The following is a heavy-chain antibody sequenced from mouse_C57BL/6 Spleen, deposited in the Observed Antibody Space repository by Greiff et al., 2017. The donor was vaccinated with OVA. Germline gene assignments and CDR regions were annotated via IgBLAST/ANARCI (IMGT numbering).Heavy chain of an antibody. CDR3: ARHGYDGYYGGVYFDY. J-gene: IGHJ2*01. CDR2: FYPGSGSI. D-gene: IGHD2-3*01. CDR1: GYTFTEYT. Sequence: QVQLKESGAELVKPGASVKLSCKASGYTFTEYTIHWVKQRSGQGLEWIGWFYPGSGSIKYNEKFKDKATLTADKSPSTVYMELSRLTSEDSAVYFCARHGYDGYYGGVYFDYWGQGTTLTVSS. V-gene: IGHV1-62-2*01.